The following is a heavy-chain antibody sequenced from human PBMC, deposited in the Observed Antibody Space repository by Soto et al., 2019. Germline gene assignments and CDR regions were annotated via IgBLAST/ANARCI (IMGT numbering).Heavy chain of an antibody. V-gene: IGHV3-30*18. CDR3: ANDPVCPEYSSSSGRGSFDY. CDR2: ISYDGSNK. D-gene: IGHD6-6*01. J-gene: IGHJ4*02. CDR1: GFTFSSYG. Sequence: GGSLRLSCAASGFTFSSYGMLWDRQAPGKGMEWVAVISYDGSNKYYADSVKGRLTISRDNSKNTLYLQMNSLRAEDTAVYYCANDPVCPEYSSSSGRGSFDYWGQGTLVTVSS.